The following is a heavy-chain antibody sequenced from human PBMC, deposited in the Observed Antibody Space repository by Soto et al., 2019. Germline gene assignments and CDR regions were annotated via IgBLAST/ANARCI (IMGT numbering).Heavy chain of an antibody. CDR3: ARDAKGLIRYFDWLSRGNWFDP. Sequence: QVQLQQWGAGLLKPSETLSLTCAVYGGSFSGYYWCWIRQPPGKGLKWMGEINHGGSTNYNPSLKSRVTISVDTSKNQFSLKLSSVTAADTAVYYCARDAKGLIRYFDWLSRGNWFDPWGQGTLVTVSS. CDR2: INHGGST. D-gene: IGHD3-9*01. CDR1: GGSFSGYY. J-gene: IGHJ5*02. V-gene: IGHV4-34*01.